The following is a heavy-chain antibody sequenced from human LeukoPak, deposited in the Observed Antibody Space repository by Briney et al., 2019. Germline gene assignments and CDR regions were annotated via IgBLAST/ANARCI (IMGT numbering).Heavy chain of an antibody. CDR1: GFTFDDYA. CDR2: ISGSGGST. D-gene: IGHD3-16*01. CDR3: AKEDWGPGGAFDI. J-gene: IGHJ3*02. Sequence: GGSLRLSCAASGFTFDDYAMHWVRQAPGKGLEWVSAISGSGGSTYYADSVKGRFTISRDNSKNTLYLQMNSLRAEDTAVYYCAKEDWGPGGAFDIWGQGTMVTVSS. V-gene: IGHV3-23*01.